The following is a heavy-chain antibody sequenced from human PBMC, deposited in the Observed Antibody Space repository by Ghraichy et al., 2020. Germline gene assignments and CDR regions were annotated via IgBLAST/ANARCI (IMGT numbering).Heavy chain of an antibody. V-gene: IGHV7-4-1*02. CDR1: GYTFTSYA. CDR3: ARDGVLLWFGELFDGKNWFDP. J-gene: IGHJ5*02. CDR2: INTNTGNP. Sequence: ASVKVSCKASGYTFTSYAMNWVRQAPGQGLEWMGWINTNTGNPTYAQGFTGRFVFSLDTSVSTAYLQISSLKAEDTAVYYCARDGVLLWFGELFDGKNWFDPWGQGTLVTVSS. D-gene: IGHD3-10*01.